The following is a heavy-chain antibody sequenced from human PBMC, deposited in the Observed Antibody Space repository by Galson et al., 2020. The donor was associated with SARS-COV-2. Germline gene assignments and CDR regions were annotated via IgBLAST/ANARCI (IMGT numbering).Heavy chain of an antibody. J-gene: IGHJ4*02. Sequence: LSLTCAASGFTVSSNYMSWVRQAPGKGLEWVSVIYSGGSTYYADSVKGRFTISRDNSKNTLYLQMNSLRAEDTAVYYCARDYGDSYFDYWGQGTLVTVSS. D-gene: IGHD4-17*01. CDR2: IYSGGST. CDR1: GFTVSSNY. V-gene: IGHV3-66*01. CDR3: ARDYGDSYFDY.